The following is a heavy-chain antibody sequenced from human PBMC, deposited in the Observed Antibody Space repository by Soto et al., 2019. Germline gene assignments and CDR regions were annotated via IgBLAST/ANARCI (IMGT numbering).Heavy chain of an antibody. V-gene: IGHV3-23*01. CDR2: ISGSGSNT. CDR3: AHPYFSGSSYYGIDL. Sequence: EVQLLESGGGLVQPGGSLRLSCAASGFTFSSSVMNWVRQAPGKGLEWVSGISGSGSNTYYADPVKGRFTISRDNSNDTLYLQMNSLRAEDTAVYYCAHPYFSGSSYYGIDLWGRGTTVTVSS. D-gene: IGHD3-10*01. CDR1: GFTFSSSV. J-gene: IGHJ6*02.